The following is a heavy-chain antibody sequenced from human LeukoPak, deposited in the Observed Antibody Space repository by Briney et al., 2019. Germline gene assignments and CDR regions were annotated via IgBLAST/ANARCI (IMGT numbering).Heavy chain of an antibody. J-gene: IGHJ6*02. CDR1: GFTFSSYW. Sequence: PGGSLRLSCAASGFTFSSYWMSWVRQAPGKGLEWVSVIYSGGSTYYADSVKGRFTISRDNSKNTLYLQMNSLRAEDTAAYYCARDRIAAAGTYGMDVWGQGTTVTVSS. CDR2: IYSGGST. CDR3: ARDRIAAAGTYGMDV. D-gene: IGHD6-13*01. V-gene: IGHV3-53*01.